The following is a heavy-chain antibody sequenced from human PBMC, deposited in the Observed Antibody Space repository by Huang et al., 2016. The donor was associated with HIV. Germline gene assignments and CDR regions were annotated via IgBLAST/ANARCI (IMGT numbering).Heavy chain of an antibody. D-gene: IGHD3-10*01. CDR3: ARFGSYYYGSGSYLDAFDI. J-gene: IGHJ3*02. Sequence: EVQLMESGGGLVQPGGSLRLSCAASGFTFSTYNMNWVRHAPGKGLEWVSYITSLSGSIYYADSVKGRFTISRDNAKTSLYLQMNSLRAEDTAVYYCARFGSYYYGSGSYLDAFDIWGQGTMVTVSS. CDR1: GFTFSTYN. CDR2: ITSLSGSI. V-gene: IGHV3-48*01.